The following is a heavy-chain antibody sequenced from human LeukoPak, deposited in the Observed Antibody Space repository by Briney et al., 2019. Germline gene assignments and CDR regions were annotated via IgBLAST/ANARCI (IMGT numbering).Heavy chain of an antibody. V-gene: IGHV3-38-3*01. CDR1: GFTVSSNE. CDR2: ISGGGT. Sequence: QTGGSLRLSCAAPGFTVSSNEMRWVRQAPGKGLEWVSSISGGGTYCADSRKGRFTISRDNSKNTLHLQMHSLRAEGTAVYYCKRGLVLKNIAVSTSCRCYCDYWGQGTLVTVSS. D-gene: IGHD2-2*01. CDR3: KRGLVLKNIAVSTSCRCYCDY. J-gene: IGHJ4*02.